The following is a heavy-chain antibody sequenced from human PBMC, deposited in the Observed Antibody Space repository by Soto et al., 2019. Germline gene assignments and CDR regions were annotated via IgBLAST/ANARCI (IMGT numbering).Heavy chain of an antibody. CDR3: ASGSGSYYSWFDP. J-gene: IGHJ5*02. Sequence: SETLSLTCTVSGGSISPYYWSWIRQPPGKGLEWVGYIYYSRSTNYNPSLKSRVTISVDTSKNQFSLKLSSVTAADTAVYYCASGSGSYYSWFDPWGQGTLVTVSS. V-gene: IGHV4-59*12. D-gene: IGHD3-10*01. CDR2: IYYSRST. CDR1: GGSISPYY.